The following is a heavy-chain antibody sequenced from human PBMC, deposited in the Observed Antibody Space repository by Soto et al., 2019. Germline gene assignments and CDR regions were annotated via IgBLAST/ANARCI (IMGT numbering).Heavy chain of an antibody. CDR2: IYGHGDE. CDR3: AHKSYSGTYYYDY. J-gene: IGHJ4*02. V-gene: IGHV2-5*01. D-gene: IGHD1-26*01. CDR1: GFSLTTSAAG. Sequence: SGPTLVNPTQTLTLTCSFSGFSLTTSAAGVGWIRQTPGKALEWLAVIYGHGDERYNPSLKNRLTITKDTAKNQVVLTMTNMDPVDTATYYCAHKSYSGTYYYDYWGQGTLVTVS.